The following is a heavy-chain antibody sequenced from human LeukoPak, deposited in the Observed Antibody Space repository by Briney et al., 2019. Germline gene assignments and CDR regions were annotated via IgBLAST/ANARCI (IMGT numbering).Heavy chain of an antibody. V-gene: IGHV3-30*02. CDR1: GSTFSSYG. CDR2: IRYDGSNK. D-gene: IGHD3-10*01. J-gene: IGHJ4*02. CDR3: AKDDYGSGSYCDY. Sequence: GGSLRLSCAASGSTFSSYGMHWVRQAPGKGLEWVAFIRYDGSNKYYADSVKGRFTISRDNSKNTLYLQMNSLRAEDTAVYYCAKDDYGSGSYCDYWGQGTLVTVSS.